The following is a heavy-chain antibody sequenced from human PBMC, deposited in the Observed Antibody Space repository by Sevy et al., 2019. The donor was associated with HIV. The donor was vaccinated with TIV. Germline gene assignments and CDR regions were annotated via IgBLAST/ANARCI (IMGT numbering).Heavy chain of an antibody. V-gene: IGHV3-30*18. CDR2: ISYDGSNK. D-gene: IGHD6-13*01. J-gene: IGHJ6*02. CDR1: GFTFSSYG. Sequence: GGSLRLSCAASGFTFSSYGMHWVRQAPGKGLEWVAVISYDGSNKYYADSVKGRFTISRDNSKNTLYLQMNSLRAEDTAVYYCAKDTAAAGTRDYYYYYGMDVWGQRTTVTVSS. CDR3: AKDTAAAGTRDYYYYYGMDV.